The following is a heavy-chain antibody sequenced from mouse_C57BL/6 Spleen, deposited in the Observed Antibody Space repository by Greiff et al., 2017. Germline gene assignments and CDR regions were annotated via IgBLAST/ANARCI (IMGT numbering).Heavy chain of an antibody. J-gene: IGHJ2*01. Sequence: VQLQQPGAELVRPGSSVKLSCKASGYTFTSYWMHWVKQRPIQGLEWIGNIDPSDSETHYNQKFKDKATLTVDKSSSTAYMQLSSLTSEDSAVYYCARRAITTVVAEGLDYWGQGTTLTVSS. CDR1: GYTFTSYW. CDR3: ARRAITTVVAEGLDY. D-gene: IGHD1-1*01. CDR2: IDPSDSET. V-gene: IGHV1-52*01.